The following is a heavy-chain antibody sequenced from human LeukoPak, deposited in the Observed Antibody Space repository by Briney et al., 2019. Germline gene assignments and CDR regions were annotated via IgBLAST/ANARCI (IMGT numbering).Heavy chain of an antibody. D-gene: IGHD1-26*01. V-gene: IGHV3-74*01. J-gene: IGHJ4*02. CDR3: ARGYSGSYRIDY. CDR1: GFTFSNYW. Sequence: AGGSLRLSRAASGFTFSNYWVHWVRQAPGMGLVWVSRINPDGTTTSYADSVKGRFTISRDNAKNTLYLQMNSLRAEDTAVYYCARGYSGSYRIDYWGQGTLVTVSS. CDR2: INPDGTTT.